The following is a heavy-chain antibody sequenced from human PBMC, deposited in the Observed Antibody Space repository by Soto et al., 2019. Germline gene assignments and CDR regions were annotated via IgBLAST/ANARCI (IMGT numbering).Heavy chain of an antibody. J-gene: IGHJ6*02. D-gene: IGHD2-15*01. CDR3: ARAGYCSGGRCYSPYYYYYGMDV. V-gene: IGHV3-30-3*01. CDR1: AFSFSHYA. CDR2: ISYDGNIK. Sequence: PWVSLRLSCVASAFSFSHYAMHWVRQAPCKGLECVAVISYDGNIKRYADSVKGRFTISRDNSENTLYLQMNSLSPEDTAVYYCARAGYCSGGRCYSPYYYYYGMDVWGQGTTVTVSS.